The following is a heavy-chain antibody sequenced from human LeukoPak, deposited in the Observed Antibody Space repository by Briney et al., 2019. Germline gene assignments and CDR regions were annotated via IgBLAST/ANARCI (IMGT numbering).Heavy chain of an antibody. J-gene: IGHJ4*02. Sequence: EASVKVSCKASGYTFTSYGISWVRQAPGQGLEWMGWISAYNGNTNYAQKYQGRVTMTTDTSTSTAYMELRSLRSDDTAVYYCARRGDSSSWYFSSGDYFDYWGQGTLVTVSS. V-gene: IGHV1-18*01. CDR2: ISAYNGNT. D-gene: IGHD6-13*01. CDR1: GYTFTSYG. CDR3: ARRGDSSSWYFSSGDYFDY.